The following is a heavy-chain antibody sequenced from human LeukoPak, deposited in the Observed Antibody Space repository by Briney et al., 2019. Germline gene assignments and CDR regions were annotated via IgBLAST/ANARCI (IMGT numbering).Heavy chain of an antibody. Sequence: PSETLSLTCTVSGGSISSSSYYWGWIRQPPGKGLEWIGSIYYSGSTYYNPSLKSRVTISVDTSKNQFSLKLSSVTAADTAVYYCARDELAAPFDYWGQGTLVTVSS. V-gene: IGHV4-39*07. J-gene: IGHJ4*02. D-gene: IGHD6-13*01. CDR3: ARDELAAPFDY. CDR1: GGSISSSSYY. CDR2: IYYSGST.